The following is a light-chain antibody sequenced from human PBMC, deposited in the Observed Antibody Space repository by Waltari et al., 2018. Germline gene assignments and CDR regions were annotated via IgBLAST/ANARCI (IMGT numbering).Light chain of an antibody. Sequence: EIVLTQSPGTLSLSPGERATLSCRASQSVTRTVAWYQQKPGQAPRLLIYGASNRATGIPDRFSGSGSGTDFSLTISRLEPEDFAVYYCQHYLRLPATFGQGTKVEIK. CDR1: QSVTRT. V-gene: IGKV3-20*01. CDR2: GAS. CDR3: QHYLRLPAT. J-gene: IGKJ1*01.